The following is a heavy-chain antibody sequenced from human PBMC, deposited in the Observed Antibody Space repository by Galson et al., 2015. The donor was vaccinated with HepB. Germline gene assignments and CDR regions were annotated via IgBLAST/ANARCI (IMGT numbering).Heavy chain of an antibody. J-gene: IGHJ4*02. V-gene: IGHV3-74*01. CDR2: INSDGSST. CDR1: GSTFSSYW. Sequence: SLRLSCAASGSTFSSYWMHWVRQAPGKGLVWVSRINSDGSSTSYADSVKGRFTISRDNAKNTLYLQMNSLRAEDTAVYYCAREVITPGIDCWGQGTLVTVSS. CDR3: AREVITPGIDC. D-gene: IGHD3-22*01.